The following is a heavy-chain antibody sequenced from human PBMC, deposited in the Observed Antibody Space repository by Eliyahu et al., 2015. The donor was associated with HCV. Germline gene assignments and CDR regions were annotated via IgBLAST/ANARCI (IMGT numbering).Heavy chain of an antibody. J-gene: IGHJ4*02. CDR1: GGTFSSYA. CDR3: ARGTYRYNWNYENYYFDY. Sequence: QVQLVQSGAEVKKPGSSVKVSCKASGGTFSSYAISWVRQAPGQGLEWMGGIIPIFGTANYAQKFQGRVTITADKSTSTAYMELSSLRSEDTAVYYCARGTYRYNWNYENYYFDYWGQGTLVTVSS. D-gene: IGHD1-7*01. CDR2: IIPIFGTA. V-gene: IGHV1-69*06.